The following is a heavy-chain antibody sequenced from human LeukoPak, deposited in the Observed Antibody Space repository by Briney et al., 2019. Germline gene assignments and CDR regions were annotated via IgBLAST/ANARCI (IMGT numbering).Heavy chain of an antibody. CDR3: ARAGYSSGWYANNWFDP. D-gene: IGHD6-19*01. Sequence: SETLSLTCAVSGGSISSGGYSWSWIRQPPGKGLEWIGYIYYSGSTNYNPSLKSRVTISVDTSKNQFSLKVSSVTAADTAVYYCARAGYSSGWYANNWFDPWGQGTLVTVSS. CDR2: IYYSGST. J-gene: IGHJ5*02. V-gene: IGHV4-61*08. CDR1: GGSISSGGYS.